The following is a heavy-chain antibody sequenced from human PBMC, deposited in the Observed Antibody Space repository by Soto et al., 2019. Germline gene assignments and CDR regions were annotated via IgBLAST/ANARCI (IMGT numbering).Heavy chain of an antibody. J-gene: IGHJ4*02. CDR1: GFTFSSYW. D-gene: IGHD6-19*01. CDR2: IRQDGSAK. V-gene: IGHV3-7*01. CDR3: ASWLKTSGWYVLLEGSFDY. Sequence: GGSLRLSCAASGFTFSSYWMTWVRQAPGKGLEWVANIRQDGSAKYYVDSVKGRFTISRDNAKNSLYLQMNSLRAEDTAVYYCASWLKTSGWYVLLEGSFDYWGQGTRVTVSS.